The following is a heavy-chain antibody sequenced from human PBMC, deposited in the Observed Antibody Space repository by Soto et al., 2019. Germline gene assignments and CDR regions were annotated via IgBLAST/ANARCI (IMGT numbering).Heavy chain of an antibody. Sequence: ASVKVSCKASGYTFTSYGISWVRQAPGQGLEWMGWISAYNGNTNYAQKLQGRVTMTTDTSTSTAYMELRSLRSDDTAVYYCAGVGRKQLVRYYYYGMDVWGQGTTVTVSS. D-gene: IGHD6-13*01. V-gene: IGHV1-18*01. CDR1: GYTFTSYG. J-gene: IGHJ6*02. CDR2: ISAYNGNT. CDR3: AGVGRKQLVRYYYYGMDV.